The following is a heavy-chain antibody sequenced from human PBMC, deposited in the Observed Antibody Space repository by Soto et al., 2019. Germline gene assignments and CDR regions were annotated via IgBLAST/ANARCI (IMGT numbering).Heavy chain of an antibody. Sequence: EVQLVESGGGLVQPGGSLRLSCAASGFTFIDHWISWYRQTPEKGLEWVANISPDGYTEQYAESVRGRFTVSRDNAKNSVDLQMNSLRGEDEAIYYCARDHVFRSGSDVWGTGTAVTVSS. J-gene: IGHJ6*04. CDR1: GFTFIDHW. D-gene: IGHD3-3*01. CDR2: ISPDGYTE. V-gene: IGHV3-7*01. CDR3: ARDHVFRSGSDV.